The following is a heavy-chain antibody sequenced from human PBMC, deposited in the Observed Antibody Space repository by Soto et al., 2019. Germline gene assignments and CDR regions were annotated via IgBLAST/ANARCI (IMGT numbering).Heavy chain of an antibody. D-gene: IGHD1-7*01. CDR3: ARGPLTGTNCYGPDV. CDR1: GGSISSYY. CDR2: IYYSGST. J-gene: IGHJ6*02. Sequence: SETLSLTCTVSGGSISSYYWSWIRQPPGKGLELIGYIYYSGSTDYNPSLKSRVTISVDTSKNQFSLKLSSVTAEDTAVYYCARGPLTGTNCYGPDVWGQGTTVNLSS. V-gene: IGHV4-59*01.